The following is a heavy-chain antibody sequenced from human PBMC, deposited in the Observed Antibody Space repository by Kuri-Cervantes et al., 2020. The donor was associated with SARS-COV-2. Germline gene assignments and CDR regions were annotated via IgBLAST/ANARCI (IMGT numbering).Heavy chain of an antibody. D-gene: IGHD7-27*01. J-gene: IGHJ4*02. V-gene: IGHV3-30*18. CDR1: GFTFSSYG. Sequence: GESLKISCAASGFTFSSYGMHWVRQAPGKGLEWVAVISYDGSNKYYADSVKGRFTISRDNSENTLYLQMNSLRAEDTAVYYCANTLVWGVDYWGQGTLVTVSS. CDR2: ISYDGSNK. CDR3: ANTLVWGVDY.